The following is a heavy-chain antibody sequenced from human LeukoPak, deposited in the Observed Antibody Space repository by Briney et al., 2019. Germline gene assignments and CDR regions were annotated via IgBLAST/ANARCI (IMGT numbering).Heavy chain of an antibody. Sequence: SETLSLTCAVYGGSFSGYYWSWIRQPPGKGLEWIGYIYYSGSTNYNPSLKSRVTISVDTSKNQFSLKLSSVTAADTAVYYCARPRPGDYGMGVWGQGTTVTVSS. CDR1: GGSFSGYY. D-gene: IGHD2-8*02. CDR2: IYYSGST. CDR3: ARPRPGDYGMGV. J-gene: IGHJ6*02. V-gene: IGHV4-59*01.